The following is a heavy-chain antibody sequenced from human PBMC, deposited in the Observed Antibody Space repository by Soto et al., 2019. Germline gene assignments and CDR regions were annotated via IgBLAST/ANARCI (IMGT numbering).Heavy chain of an antibody. CDR2: IYYSGST. CDR1: GGSINNYY. D-gene: IGHD1-26*01. Sequence: SETLSLTCTVSGGSINNYYWSWIRQPPGKGLEWIGYIYYSGSTNYNPSLKSRVTISVDTSKNQFSLKLSSVTAADTAVYYCARLGGSSRNYYYCGLDVWGKGTRVTVPS. CDR3: ARLGGSSRNYYYCGLDV. V-gene: IGHV4-59*08. J-gene: IGHJ6*04.